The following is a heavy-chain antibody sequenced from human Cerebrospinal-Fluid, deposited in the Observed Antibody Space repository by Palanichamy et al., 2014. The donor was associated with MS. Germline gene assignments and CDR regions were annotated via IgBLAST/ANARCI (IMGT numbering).Heavy chain of an antibody. CDR2: INVGTGYT. Sequence: QDHLVQSGAEVKKPGASVKISCKVSGYPVTTHAIHWLRQAPGQRFKWMGWINVGTGYTKYSQEFQGRVTITRDTSASTAYINLISLRSGDTAVYYCARGDYGDSTFDSWGQGTLVTVSS. J-gene: IGHJ4*02. D-gene: IGHD4-17*01. CDR1: GYPVTTHA. V-gene: IGHV1-3*01. CDR3: ARGDYGDSTFDS.